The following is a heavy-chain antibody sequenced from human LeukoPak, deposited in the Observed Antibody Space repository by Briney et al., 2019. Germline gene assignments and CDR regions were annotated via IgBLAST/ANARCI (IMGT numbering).Heavy chain of an antibody. CDR2: IYYSGST. J-gene: IGHJ6*03. D-gene: IGHD1-20*01. CDR1: GGSISSYY. Sequence: PSETLSLTCTVSGGSISSYYWSWIRQPPGKGLEWIGYIYYSGSTNYNPSLKSRVTISVDTSKNQFSLKLSSVTAADTAVYYCARDRYNWNDGGYYYYSMDVSGQGTTVPVSS. V-gene: IGHV4-59*01. CDR3: ARDRYNWNDGGYYYYSMDV.